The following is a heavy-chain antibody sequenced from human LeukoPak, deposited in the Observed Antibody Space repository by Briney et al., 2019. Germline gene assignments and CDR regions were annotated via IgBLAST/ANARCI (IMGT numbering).Heavy chain of an antibody. CDR3: ARTGSSSWGFADY. J-gene: IGHJ4*02. Sequence: GGSLRLSRAASGFTFRSYGMHWVRQAPGKGLEWVAFISYHGTDTYYADSVKGRVTISRDDSKDTIFLQMNSLSVEDTALYYCARTGSSSWGFADYLGQAAMITVSS. V-gene: IGHV3-30*03. D-gene: IGHD6-13*01. CDR1: GFTFRSYG. CDR2: ISYHGTDT.